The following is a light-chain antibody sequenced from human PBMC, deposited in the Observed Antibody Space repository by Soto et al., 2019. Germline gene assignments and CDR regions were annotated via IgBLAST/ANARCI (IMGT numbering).Light chain of an antibody. Sequence: EIVMTQSPATLSVSPGERATLSCRASQSVSSNLAWYQQKPGQAPRLLIYGASTRATGIPARLSGSGSGTDFTLTISGLQSEDFAVYYCQQYNNWPSLTFGGGTKVEIK. CDR3: QQYNNWPSLT. J-gene: IGKJ4*01. V-gene: IGKV3-15*01. CDR1: QSVSSN. CDR2: GAS.